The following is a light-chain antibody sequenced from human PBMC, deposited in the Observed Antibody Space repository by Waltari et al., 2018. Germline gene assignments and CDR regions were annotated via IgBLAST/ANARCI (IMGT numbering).Light chain of an antibody. V-gene: IGLV1-47*01. CDR3: ATWDGSLTAWV. CDR1: TPNIGRIY. CDR2: RNN. Sequence: QSVLTQPPSASGTPGQRLTIPCSGSTPNIGRIYVYWYQQFPGTAPKLLVYRNNERPSGVPDRISGSKSGTSASLAISGLRSEDEADYYCATWDGSLTAWVFGGGTKVTVL. J-gene: IGLJ3*02.